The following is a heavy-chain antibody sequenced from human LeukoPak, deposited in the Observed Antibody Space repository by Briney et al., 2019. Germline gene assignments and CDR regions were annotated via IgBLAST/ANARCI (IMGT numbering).Heavy chain of an antibody. CDR3: AREEDSSGYYDY. J-gene: IGHJ4*02. Sequence: PSETLSLICTVSGGSISSYYWSWIRQPPGKGLEWIGYIYYSGSTNYNPSLKSRVTISVDTSKNQFSLKLSSVTAADTAVYYCAREEDSSGYYDYWGQGTLVTVSS. CDR2: IYYSGST. CDR1: GGSISSYY. V-gene: IGHV4-59*01. D-gene: IGHD3-22*01.